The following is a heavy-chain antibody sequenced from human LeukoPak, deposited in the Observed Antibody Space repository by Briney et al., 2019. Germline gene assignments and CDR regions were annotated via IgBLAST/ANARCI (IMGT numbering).Heavy chain of an antibody. V-gene: IGHV3-30*18. J-gene: IGHJ6*02. Sequence: GGSLRLSCADSGFTFSNYGMHWVRRAPGKGLEWVAVISYDGSKKFYADSGKGRFTISRDNSKNTLYLQMNSPRAEDTAVYYCAKDRGCSSTSCYGDYYGMDVWGQGTTVTVFS. D-gene: IGHD2-2*01. CDR3: AKDRGCSSTSCYGDYYGMDV. CDR2: ISYDGSKK. CDR1: GFTFSNYG.